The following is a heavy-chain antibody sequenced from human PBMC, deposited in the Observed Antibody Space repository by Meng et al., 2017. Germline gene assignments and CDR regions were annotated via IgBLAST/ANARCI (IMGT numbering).Heavy chain of an antibody. V-gene: IGHV3-53*04. CDR3: ASGSQWLFPY. CDR1: GFTVSSNY. D-gene: IGHD6-19*01. Sequence: EVQLVGSGGGWGQPGGSLRLSCAAAGFTVSSNYMSGVRQAPGKGLEWVSVIYSGGSTYYADSVKGRFTISRNNSKNTLYLQMNSLRAEDTAVYYCASGSQWLFPYWGQGTLVTVSS. CDR2: IYSGGST. J-gene: IGHJ4*02.